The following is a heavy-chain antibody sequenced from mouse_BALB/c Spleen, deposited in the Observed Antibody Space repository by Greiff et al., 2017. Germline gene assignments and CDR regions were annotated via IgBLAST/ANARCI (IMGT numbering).Heavy chain of an antibody. CDR3: TRYYYAMDY. CDR2: IRLKSDNYAT. CDR1: GFTFSSYW. V-gene: IGHV6-6*02. J-gene: IGHJ4*01. Sequence: EVHLVESGGGLVQPGGSMKLSCVASGFTFSSYWMSWVRQSPEKGLEWVAEIRLKSDNYATHYAESVKGKFTISRDDSKSRLYLQMNSLRAEDTGIYYCTRYYYAMDYWGQGTSVTVSS.